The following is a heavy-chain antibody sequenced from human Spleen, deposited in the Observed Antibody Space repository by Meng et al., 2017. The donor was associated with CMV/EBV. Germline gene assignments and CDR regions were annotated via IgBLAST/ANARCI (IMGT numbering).Heavy chain of an antibody. CDR1: GFTFSSYS. CDR2: ISGSGGST. CDR3: AKDGEELAPFDY. Sequence: GESLKISCAASGFTFSSYSMNWVRQAPGKGLEWVSAISGSGGSTYYADSVKGRFTISRDNSKNTLYLQMNSLRAEDTALYYCAKDGEELAPFDYWGQGTLVTVSS. V-gene: IGHV3-23*01. J-gene: IGHJ4*02. D-gene: IGHD1-7*01.